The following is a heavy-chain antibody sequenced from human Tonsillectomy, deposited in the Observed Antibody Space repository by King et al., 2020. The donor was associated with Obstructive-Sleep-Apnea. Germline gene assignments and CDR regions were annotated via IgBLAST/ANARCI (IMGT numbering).Heavy chain of an antibody. CDR2: ISGRGGST. CDR3: AKGYTRRLGWADY. Sequence: VQLVESGGGLVQPGGSLRLSCAASGFTFSSYAMSWVRQAPGKGLEWVAAISGRGGSTYYADSVKGGFTISRDNSKNTLYLQMNSLRAEDTAVYYCAKGYTRRLGWADYWGQGTLVTVSS. J-gene: IGHJ4*02. V-gene: IGHV3-23*04. CDR1: GFTFSSYA. D-gene: IGHD2-21*01.